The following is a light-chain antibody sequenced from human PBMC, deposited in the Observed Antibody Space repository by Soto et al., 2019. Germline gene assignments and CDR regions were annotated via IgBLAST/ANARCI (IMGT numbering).Light chain of an antibody. Sequence: QSVLAQPASVSGSPGQSITISCTGTSNDIGGYDYVSWYQHHPGIAPKLIIYDVSDRTSGVSNRFSGSKSGNTASLTISGLQAEDEAEYYCNSYTTTSTLYVVGSGTKMTVL. CDR3: NSYTTTSTLYV. V-gene: IGLV2-14*03. CDR1: SNDIGGYDY. CDR2: DVS. J-gene: IGLJ1*01.